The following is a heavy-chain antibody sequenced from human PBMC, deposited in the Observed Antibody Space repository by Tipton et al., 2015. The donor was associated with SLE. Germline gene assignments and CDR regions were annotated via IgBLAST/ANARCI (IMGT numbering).Heavy chain of an antibody. Sequence: TLSLTCAVSGGSFSGYYWSWIRQPPGKRLEWIGEINHSGSTNYSPSLKSRVTISVDTSKNQFSLKLSSVTAADTAVYYCARGGYDFWSAPGIYCGQGALVTVSS. V-gene: IGHV4-34*01. J-gene: IGHJ4*02. CDR2: INHSGST. CDR1: GGSFSGYY. CDR3: ARGGYDFWSAPGIY. D-gene: IGHD3-3*01.